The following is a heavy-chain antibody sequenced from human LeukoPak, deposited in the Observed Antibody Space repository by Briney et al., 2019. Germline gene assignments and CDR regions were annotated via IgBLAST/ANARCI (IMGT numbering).Heavy chain of an antibody. CDR1: GGSMSSYY. CDR2: IYYSGST. Sequence: SETLSLTCNVSGGSMSSYYWSWIRQTPGKGLEWIGYIYYSGSTNNNPSLKSRATISIDTSKNQFSLRLSSVTAADTAIYYCARRDSSVWYLDYWGQGTLVTVSS. J-gene: IGHJ4*02. CDR3: ARRDSSVWYLDY. D-gene: IGHD6-19*01. V-gene: IGHV4-59*08.